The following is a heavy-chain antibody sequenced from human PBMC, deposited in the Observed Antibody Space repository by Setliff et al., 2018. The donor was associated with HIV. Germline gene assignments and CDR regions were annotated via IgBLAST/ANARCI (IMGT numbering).Heavy chain of an antibody. D-gene: IGHD2-2*01. V-gene: IGHV1-8*02. CDR1: GYSFTNYD. Sequence: ASVKVSCKASGYSFTNYDIHWVRQAAGQGLEWMGWMNPNTGDTGYAPKVQGRVSMTRDTSISTAYMALSSLRSGDTAVYYCARRPCDRASCSFDFWGQGTLVTVSS. CDR2: MNPNTGDT. CDR3: ARRPCDRASCSFDF. J-gene: IGHJ4*02.